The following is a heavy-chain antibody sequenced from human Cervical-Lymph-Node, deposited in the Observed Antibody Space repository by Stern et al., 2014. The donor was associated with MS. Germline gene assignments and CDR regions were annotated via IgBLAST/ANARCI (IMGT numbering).Heavy chain of an antibody. CDR1: GGTFSSYT. CDR3: ARDGAGFHRDY. CDR2: IIPILGIA. V-gene: IGHV1-69*08. J-gene: IGHJ4*02. D-gene: IGHD4/OR15-4a*01. Sequence: QVQLVQSGAEVKKPGSSVKVSCKASGGTFSSYTISWVRQAPGQGLEWMGRIIPILGIANYAQKFQGRVTITADKSTSTAYMELSSLRSEDTAVYYCARDGAGFHRDYWGQGTLVTVSS.